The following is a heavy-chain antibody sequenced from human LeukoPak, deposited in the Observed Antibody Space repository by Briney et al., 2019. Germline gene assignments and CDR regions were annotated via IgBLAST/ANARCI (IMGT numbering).Heavy chain of an antibody. CDR1: GGSISSSDYY. J-gene: IGHJ5*02. Sequence: PSETLSLTCTVSGGSISSSDYYWGWIRQPPGRGLEWIGSIYYGGSTYYNPSLKSRVTVSVDTSMNQFSLKLSFVTTADTAVYYCARALGYCSGGSCTRGYNWFDPWGQGTLVTVPS. V-gene: IGHV4-39*01. D-gene: IGHD2-15*01. CDR3: ARALGYCSGGSCTRGYNWFDP. CDR2: IYYGGST.